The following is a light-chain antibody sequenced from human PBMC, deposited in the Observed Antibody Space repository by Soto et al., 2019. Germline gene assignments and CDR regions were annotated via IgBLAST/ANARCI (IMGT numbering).Light chain of an antibody. CDR1: RSNIGGNS. J-gene: IGLJ3*02. CDR2: NNN. CDR3: AAWDDSLNAWV. Sequence: QSVLTQAPSASGAPGQRVTISCSGGRSNIGGNSANWYQQLPGTAPKLLIYNNNQRPSGVSDRFSGSESGTSASLAISGLQSEDEADYYCAAWDDSLNAWVFGGGTKLTVL. V-gene: IGLV1-44*01.